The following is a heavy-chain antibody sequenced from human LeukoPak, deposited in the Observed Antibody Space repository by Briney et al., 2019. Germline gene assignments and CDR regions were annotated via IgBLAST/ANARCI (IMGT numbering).Heavy chain of an antibody. Sequence: ETLSLTCTVSGGSISSSSYYWGWVRQAPGKGLEWIAAISDGGGDTYYADSVRGRFTISRDNSKNALYLHMNSLRAEDTALYYCAKRVPYGSSTVYFDNWGLGTLVTVSS. D-gene: IGHD6-19*01. CDR3: AKRVPYGSSTVYFDN. V-gene: IGHV3-23*01. J-gene: IGHJ4*02. CDR1: GGSISSSSYY. CDR2: ISDGGGDT.